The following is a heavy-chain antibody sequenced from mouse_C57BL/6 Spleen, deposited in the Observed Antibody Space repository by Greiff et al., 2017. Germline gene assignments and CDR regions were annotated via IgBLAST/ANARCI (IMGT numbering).Heavy chain of an antibody. CDR1: GYTFTDYN. CDR2: INPNNGGT. D-gene: IGHD4-1*01. J-gene: IGHJ2*01. Sequence: VQLKESGPELVKPGASVKMSCKASGYTFTDYNMHWVKQSHGKSLEWIGYINPNNGGTSYNQKFKGKATLTVNKSSSTAYMELRSLTSEDSAVYYCARTPWVYYFDYWGQGTTLTVSS. CDR3: ARTPWVYYFDY. V-gene: IGHV1-22*01.